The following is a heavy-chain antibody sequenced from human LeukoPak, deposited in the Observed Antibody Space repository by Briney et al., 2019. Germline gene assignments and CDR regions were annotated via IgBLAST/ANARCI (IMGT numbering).Heavy chain of an antibody. Sequence: SETLSLTCAVYGGSFSGYYWSWIRQPPGKGLEWIGEINHSGSTNYNPSLKGRVTISVDTSKNQFSLKLSSVTAADTAVYYCARVGYSYGSDYWGQGTLVTVSS. V-gene: IGHV4-34*01. CDR1: GGSFSGYY. CDR2: INHSGST. CDR3: ARVGYSYGSDY. D-gene: IGHD5-18*01. J-gene: IGHJ4*02.